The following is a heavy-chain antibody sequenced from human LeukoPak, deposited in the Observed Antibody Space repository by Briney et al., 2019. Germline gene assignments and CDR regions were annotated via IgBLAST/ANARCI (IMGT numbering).Heavy chain of an antibody. D-gene: IGHD2-2*01. CDR2: IKQDGSEK. CDR3: ARDRRCSSTSCYYFDY. V-gene: IGHV3-7*04. Sequence: SGGFLRLSCAASGFTFSSYWMTWVRQAPRKGLEWVANIKQDGSEKYYVDSVKGRFTISRDNAKNSLYLQMNSLRAEDTAVYYCARDRRCSSTSCYYFDYWGQGTLVTVSS. J-gene: IGHJ4*02. CDR1: GFTFSSYW.